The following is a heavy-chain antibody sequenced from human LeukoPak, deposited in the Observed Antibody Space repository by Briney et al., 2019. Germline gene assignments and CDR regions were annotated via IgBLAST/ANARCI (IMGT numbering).Heavy chain of an antibody. CDR1: GYSLTELS. CDR2: FDPGDAET. Sequence: EASVKVSCKVSGYSLTELSMHWVRQTLGKGLEWMGAFDPGDAETIYAQKFQGRVTLTEDTSTDTAYMELTSLRAEDTAVYYCARDGGGVYGGYDWEIYFDYWGQGTLVTVSS. V-gene: IGHV1-24*01. CDR3: ARDGGGVYGGYDWEIYFDY. J-gene: IGHJ4*02. D-gene: IGHD5-12*01.